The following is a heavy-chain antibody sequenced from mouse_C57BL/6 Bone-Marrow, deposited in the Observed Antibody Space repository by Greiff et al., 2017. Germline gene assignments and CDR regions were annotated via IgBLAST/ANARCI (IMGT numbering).Heavy chain of an antibody. D-gene: IGHD1-1*01. CDR2: INPNNGGT. J-gene: IGHJ1*03. Sequence: VQLQQSGPELVKPGASVKIPCKASGYTFTDYNMDWVKQSHGKSLEWIGDINPNNGGTIYNQKFKGKATLTVDKSSSTAYMELRSLTSEDTAVYYCARYHYYGSSYVRWYFDVWGTGTTVTVSS. CDR3: ARYHYYGSSYVRWYFDV. CDR1: GYTFTDYN. V-gene: IGHV1-18*01.